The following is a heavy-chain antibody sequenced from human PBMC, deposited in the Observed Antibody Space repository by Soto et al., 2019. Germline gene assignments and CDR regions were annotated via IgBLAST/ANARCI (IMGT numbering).Heavy chain of an antibody. Sequence: GGSLRLSCAASGFTFSGSAMHWVRQASGKGLEWVGRIRSKANSYATAYAASVKGRFTISRDASKSTAYLQMNSLKTEDTAVYYCTRHPDIVVVPAASTNRYYFDYWGQGTLVTVSS. CDR3: TRHPDIVVVPAASTNRYYFDY. J-gene: IGHJ4*02. CDR2: IRSKANSYAT. V-gene: IGHV3-73*01. CDR1: GFTFSGSA. D-gene: IGHD2-2*01.